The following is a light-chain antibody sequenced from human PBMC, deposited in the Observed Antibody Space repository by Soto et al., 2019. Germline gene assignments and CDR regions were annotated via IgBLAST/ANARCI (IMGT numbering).Light chain of an antibody. CDR3: QQYNNWPLT. CDR1: QSVSSN. CDR2: GAS. J-gene: IGKJ4*01. V-gene: IGKV3-15*01. Sequence: EVVLTHSPVTLSLSPGERATLSSRASQSVSSNVAWYQQKPGQAPRLLIYGASTRATGIPARFSGSGSGTEFTLTISSLQSEDFAVYFCQQYNNWPLTFGGGTKVDIK.